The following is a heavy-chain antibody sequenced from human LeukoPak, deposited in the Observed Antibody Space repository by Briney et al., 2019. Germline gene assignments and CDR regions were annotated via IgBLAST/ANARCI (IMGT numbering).Heavy chain of an antibody. V-gene: IGHV3-23*01. CDR2: VSDNGGAT. Sequence: GGSLRLSCAASGFTFTTAWMSWVRQAPGKGLEFVSGVSDNGGATYYADSVKGRFTISRDNSQNTLYLQMNSLRGEDSAIYFCARQLGYCSDGSCYFDHWGQGTLATVSS. CDR1: GFTFTTAW. CDR3: ARQLGYCSDGSCYFDH. D-gene: IGHD2-15*01. J-gene: IGHJ4*02.